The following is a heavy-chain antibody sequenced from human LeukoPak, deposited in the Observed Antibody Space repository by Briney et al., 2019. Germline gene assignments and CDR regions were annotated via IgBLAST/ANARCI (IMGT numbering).Heavy chain of an antibody. J-gene: IGHJ6*03. V-gene: IGHV3-9*01. Sequence: PGRSLRLSCAASGFTFDDYAMHWVRQAPGKGLEWVSGNSWNSGSIGYADSVKGRFTISRDNAKNSLYLQMNSLRAEDTALYYCAKDLSHTPYYMDVWGKGTTVTVSS. CDR1: GFTFDDYA. CDR2: NSWNSGSI. CDR3: AKDLSHTPYYMDV.